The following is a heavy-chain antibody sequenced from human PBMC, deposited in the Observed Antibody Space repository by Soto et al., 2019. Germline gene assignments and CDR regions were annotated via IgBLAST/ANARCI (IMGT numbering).Heavy chain of an antibody. Sequence: ASVKVSCKASGGTFSSYAISWVRQAPGQGLEWMGGIIAYNGNTNYAQKLQGRVTMTTDASTSTAYMELRSLRSDDTAVYYCAGRIAVAGHDAFDIWGQGTMVTVSS. CDR3: AGRIAVAGHDAFDI. J-gene: IGHJ3*02. V-gene: IGHV1-18*01. D-gene: IGHD6-19*01. CDR1: GGTFSSYA. CDR2: IIAYNGNT.